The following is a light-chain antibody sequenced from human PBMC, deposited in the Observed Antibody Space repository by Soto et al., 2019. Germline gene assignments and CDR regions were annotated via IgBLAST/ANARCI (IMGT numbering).Light chain of an antibody. CDR3: QQYNNWPWT. J-gene: IGKJ1*01. CDR1: QRVDNN. V-gene: IGKV3-15*01. CDR2: GAC. Sequence: TQSPGTLSLSPGEGATLSCRTSQRVDNNFVAWYQQKXGQAPRXLIHGACTRETGFLARFSGSGSGTEFTLTISSLQSEDFAVYYCQQYNNWPWTFGQGTKVDIK.